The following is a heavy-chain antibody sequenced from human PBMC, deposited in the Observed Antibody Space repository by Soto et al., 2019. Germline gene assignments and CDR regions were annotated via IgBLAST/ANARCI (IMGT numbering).Heavy chain of an antibody. CDR3: ARESWQLERSGWFDP. CDR2: ISAYNGNT. CDR1: GYTFTSYG. D-gene: IGHD6-6*01. V-gene: IGHV1-18*01. J-gene: IGHJ5*02. Sequence: ASVKVSCKASGYTFTSYGISWVRQAPGQGLEWMGWISAYNGNTNYAQKLQGRVTMTTDTSTSTAYMELRSLRSDDTAVYYCARESWQLERSGWFDPWGQGTLVTVSS.